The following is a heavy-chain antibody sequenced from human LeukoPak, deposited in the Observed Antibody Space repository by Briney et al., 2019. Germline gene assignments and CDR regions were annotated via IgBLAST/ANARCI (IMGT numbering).Heavy chain of an antibody. CDR1: GFTSDDCG. V-gene: IGHV3-20*04. J-gene: IGHJ4*02. Sequence: GGSLRLSCAAPGFTSDDCGMSWVRQAPGKGLEWVSGINWNGGSTGYADSVKGRFTISRDNAKNSLYLQMNSLRAEDTALYYCARALPGMATITGPFDYWGQGTLVTVSS. D-gene: IGHD5-24*01. CDR2: INWNGGST. CDR3: ARALPGMATITGPFDY.